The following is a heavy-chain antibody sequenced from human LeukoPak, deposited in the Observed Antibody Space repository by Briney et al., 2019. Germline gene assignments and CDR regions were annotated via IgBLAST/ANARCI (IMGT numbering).Heavy chain of an antibody. CDR2: IKQDGSAK. V-gene: IGHV3-7*03. J-gene: IGHJ4*02. Sequence: GGSLRLSCAASGFTFSSYWMSWVRQAPEKGLEWVANIKQDGSAKPYVDSVKGRFTISRDNAKNSLFLQMNSLRVEDTAVYYCARDNGWSADFWGQGTWSPSPQ. D-gene: IGHD2-15*01. CDR3: ARDNGWSADF. CDR1: GFTFSSYW.